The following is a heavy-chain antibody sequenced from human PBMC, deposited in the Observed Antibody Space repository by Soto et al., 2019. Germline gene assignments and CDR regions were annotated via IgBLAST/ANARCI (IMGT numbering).Heavy chain of an antibody. V-gene: IGHV3-21*01. CDR3: ARDVYYYDSSAYWAY. Sequence: LRLSCAASGFTFSSYSMNWVRQAPGKGLEWVSSITGSSSYIYYADSVKGRFTISRDNAKNSLYLQMNSLRAEDTAVYYCARDVYYYDSSAYWAYWGQGTLVTVSS. D-gene: IGHD3-22*01. CDR1: GFTFSSYS. CDR2: ITGSSSYI. J-gene: IGHJ4*02.